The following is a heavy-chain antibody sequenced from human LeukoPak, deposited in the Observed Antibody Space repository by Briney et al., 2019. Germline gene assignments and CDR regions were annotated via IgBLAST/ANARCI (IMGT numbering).Heavy chain of an antibody. Sequence: ASVKVSCKASGYAFTSYYLHWVRQAPAQGLEWMGIINHSGGSTTYAQKFQGRVTMTRDTSTSTVYMELSSLRSEDTAVYYCARDIRGERGYDFGPGAEGFDYWGQGTPVTVSS. D-gene: IGHD5-18*01. CDR3: ARDIRGERGYDFGPGAEGFDY. J-gene: IGHJ4*02. CDR2: INHSGGST. V-gene: IGHV1-46*01. CDR1: GYAFTSYY.